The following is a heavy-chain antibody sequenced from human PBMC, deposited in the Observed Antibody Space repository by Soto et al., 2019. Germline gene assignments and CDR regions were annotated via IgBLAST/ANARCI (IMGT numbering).Heavy chain of an antibody. CDR1: GGSLSHYG. J-gene: IGHJ6*02. Sequence: QVPLVQSGAEVKKPGSSVKVSCKASGGSLSHYGISWVRQAPGQGLEWMGAIIPVFGTPNYAQKFQDRVTITADESTTTVYMEGLSLTSDYTAVDYCARGDATKIVVTTYYGMDVWGQGTTGTGSS. CDR2: IIPVFGTP. V-gene: IGHV1-69*12. CDR3: ARGDATKIVVTTYYGMDV. D-gene: IGHD3-22*01.